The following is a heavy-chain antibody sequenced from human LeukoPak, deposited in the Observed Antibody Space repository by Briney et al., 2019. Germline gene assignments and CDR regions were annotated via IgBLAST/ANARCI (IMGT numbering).Heavy chain of an antibody. Sequence: PSETLSLTCAVYGGSFSGYYWSWIRQPPGKGLEWIGEINHSGSTNYNPSLKSRVTISVDTSKNQFSLKLSSVTAADTAVYYCARASRITMIVVVITSDYYYYMDVWGKGTTVTVSS. CDR3: ARASRITMIVVVITSDYYYYMDV. CDR2: INHSGST. D-gene: IGHD3-22*01. V-gene: IGHV4-34*01. J-gene: IGHJ6*03. CDR1: GGSFSGYY.